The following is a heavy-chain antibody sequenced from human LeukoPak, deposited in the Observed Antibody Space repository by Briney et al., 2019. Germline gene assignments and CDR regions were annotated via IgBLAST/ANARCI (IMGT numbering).Heavy chain of an antibody. J-gene: IGHJ5*02. CDR1: GFTFSSYA. Sequence: GESLRLSCAASGFTFSSYAMHWVRQAPGKGLEWVAVISYDGSNKYYADSVKGRFTISRDNSKNTLYLQMNSLSAEDTAVYYCARYYYGSGSRNWFDPWGQGTLVTVSS. CDR2: ISYDGSNK. D-gene: IGHD3-10*01. V-gene: IGHV3-30-3*01. CDR3: ARYYYGSGSRNWFDP.